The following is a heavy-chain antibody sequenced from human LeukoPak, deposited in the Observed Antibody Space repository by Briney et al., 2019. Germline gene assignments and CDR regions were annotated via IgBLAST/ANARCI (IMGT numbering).Heavy chain of an antibody. J-gene: IGHJ4*02. V-gene: IGHV4-59*01. Sequence: SETLSLTCTVSGGSISSYYWSWIRQPPGKGLEWIGYIYYSGSTNYNPSLKSRVTISVDTSKNQFSLKLSSVTAADTAVYYCARGGSDFDYWGQGTLVTVSS. D-gene: IGHD3-10*01. CDR2: IYYSGST. CDR1: GGSISSYY. CDR3: ARGGSDFDY.